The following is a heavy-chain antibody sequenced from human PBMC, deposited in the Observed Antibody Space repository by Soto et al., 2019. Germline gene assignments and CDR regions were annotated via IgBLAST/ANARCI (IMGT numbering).Heavy chain of an antibody. CDR3: AKGGRQWLVTSDFNY. J-gene: IGHJ4*02. Sequence: VQLVESGGGVVQPGRSLRLSCAASGFTFSDYAMHSVRQAPGKGLEWVAVVSHDGRNTHYADSVKGRFTISRDSSKNRVSLEMTSLRAEDTAVYYCAKGGRQWLVTSDFNYWGQGALVTVSS. D-gene: IGHD6-19*01. CDR2: VSHDGRNT. V-gene: IGHV3-30*18. CDR1: GFTFSDYA.